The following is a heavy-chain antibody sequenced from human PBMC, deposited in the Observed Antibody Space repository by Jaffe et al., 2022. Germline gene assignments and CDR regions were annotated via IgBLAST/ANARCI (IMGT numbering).Heavy chain of an antibody. CDR3: ARDGSYGLY. Sequence: QVQLQESGPGLVKPSETLSLTCAVSGYSISSGYYWGWIRQPPGKGLEWIGSIYHSGSTYYNPSLKSRVTISVDTSKNQFSLKLSSVTAADTAVYYCARDGSYGLYWGQGTLVTVSS. V-gene: IGHV4-38-2*02. CDR1: GYSISSGYY. CDR2: IYHSGST. D-gene: IGHD1-26*01. J-gene: IGHJ4*02.